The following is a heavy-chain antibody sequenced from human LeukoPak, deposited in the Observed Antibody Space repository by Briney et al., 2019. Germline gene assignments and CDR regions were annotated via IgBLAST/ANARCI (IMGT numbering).Heavy chain of an antibody. J-gene: IGHJ3*02. D-gene: IGHD3-10*01. CDR1: GFTFSTSP. CDR2: ITPDGGST. V-gene: IGHV3-64*01. Sequence: QTGGSLRLSCAASGFTFSTSPMHWVRQAPGKGLEYVSAITPDGGSTYYANSVKGRFTISRDNSKNTLFLQMGSLRPEDMAVYYCARDNRRSGGSGSWAAFDIWGQGTMVTVSA. CDR3: ARDNRRSGGSGSWAAFDI.